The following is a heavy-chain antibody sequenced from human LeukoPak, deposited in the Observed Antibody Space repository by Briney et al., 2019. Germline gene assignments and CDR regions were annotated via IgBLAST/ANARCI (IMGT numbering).Heavy chain of an antibody. Sequence: ASVKVSCKASGYTFTSYDINWVRQATGQGLEWMGWMNPNGGNTGYAQKFQGRVTMTRNTSISTAYMELSSLRSEDTAVYYCARGTRAVRLTAYYFDYWGQGTLVTVSS. V-gene: IGHV1-8*01. J-gene: IGHJ4*02. D-gene: IGHD2-21*02. CDR2: MNPNGGNT. CDR1: GYTFTSYD. CDR3: ARGTRAVRLTAYYFDY.